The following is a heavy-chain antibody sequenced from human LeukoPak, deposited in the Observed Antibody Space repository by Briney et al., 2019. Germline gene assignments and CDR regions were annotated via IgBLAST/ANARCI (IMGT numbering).Heavy chain of an antibody. CDR2: INHSGST. Sequence: SETLSLTCAVYGGSFSGYYWSWIRQPPGKGPEWIGEINHSGSTNYNPSLKSRVTISVDTSKNQFSLKLSSVTAADTAVYYCASRDIVVVVAANWFDPWGQGTLVTVSS. CDR1: GGSFSGYY. J-gene: IGHJ5*02. CDR3: ASRDIVVVVAANWFDP. D-gene: IGHD2-15*01. V-gene: IGHV4-34*01.